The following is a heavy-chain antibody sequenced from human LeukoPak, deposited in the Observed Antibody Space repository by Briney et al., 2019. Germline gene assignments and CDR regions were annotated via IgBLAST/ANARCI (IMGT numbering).Heavy chain of an antibody. CDR3: ARGGKPWLGYY. Sequence: PGGSLRLSCAASGFTFSSYAMHWVRQAPGKGLEWVAVISYDGSNKYYADSVKGRFTISRDNSKNTLYLQMNSLRAEDTAVYYCARGGKPWLGYYWGQGSLVTVSS. V-gene: IGHV3-30*04. D-gene: IGHD6-19*01. CDR1: GFTFSSYA. J-gene: IGHJ4*02. CDR2: ISYDGSNK.